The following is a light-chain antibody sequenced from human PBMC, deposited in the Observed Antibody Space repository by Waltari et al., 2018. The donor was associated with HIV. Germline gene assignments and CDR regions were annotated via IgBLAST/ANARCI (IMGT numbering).Light chain of an antibody. CDR1: SSDVGGYNY. CDR2: EVS. V-gene: IGLV2-8*01. J-gene: IGLJ3*02. CDR3: SSCAGSNNGV. Sequence: QSALTQPPSASGSPGQSVTISCTGTSSDVGGYNYVSWYQQHPGKATKLMSYEVSKRPSGVPERFSGSKSGNTASLTVSGLQAEDEADYYCSSCAGSNNGVFGGGTKLTVL.